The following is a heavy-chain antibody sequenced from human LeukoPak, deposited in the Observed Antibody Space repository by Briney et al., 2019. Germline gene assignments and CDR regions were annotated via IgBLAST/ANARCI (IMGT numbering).Heavy chain of an antibody. CDR2: IRDNGATT. D-gene: IGHD3-22*01. V-gene: IGHV3-23*01. CDR1: GFTFSSYS. CDR3: AKGNSGYYYDY. J-gene: IGHJ4*02. Sequence: PGGSLRLSCAASGFTFSSYSMSWVRQAPGKGLEWVSSIRDNGATTYHADSVKGRFTTSRDNSKNTAYLQMNSLRAEDTAVYFCAKGNSGYYYDYWGQGTLVTVSS.